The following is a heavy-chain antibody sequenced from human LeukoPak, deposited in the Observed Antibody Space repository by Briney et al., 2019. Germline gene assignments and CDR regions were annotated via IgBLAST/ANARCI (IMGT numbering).Heavy chain of an antibody. Sequence: GGSLRLSCAASGFTFNSYAMSWVRQAPGKGLEWVSAISGSGGSTYYADSVKGRFTISRDNSKNTLYLQMNSLRAEDTAVYYCAKDDKSPYPWGDYGHYFDYWGQGTLVTVSS. V-gene: IGHV3-23*01. CDR3: AKDDKSPYPWGDYGHYFDY. CDR1: GFTFNSYA. CDR2: ISGSGGST. J-gene: IGHJ4*02. D-gene: IGHD4-17*01.